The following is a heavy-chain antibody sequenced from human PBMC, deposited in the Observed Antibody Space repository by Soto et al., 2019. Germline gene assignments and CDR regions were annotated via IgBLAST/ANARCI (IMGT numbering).Heavy chain of an antibody. D-gene: IGHD2-21*01. J-gene: IGHJ4*02. CDR3: ASVADY. CDR1: GFSVTTYG. V-gene: IGHV3-30*03. CDR2: ISSDGNTK. Sequence: QVHLVESGGGVVQPGRSLRLSCAASGFSVTTYGMHWVRQAPGKGLEWVAQISSDGNTKCYADSVKGRFTISRDTSKYTLYLQMNSLKVEDTAVYYCASVADYWGQGTLVTVSS.